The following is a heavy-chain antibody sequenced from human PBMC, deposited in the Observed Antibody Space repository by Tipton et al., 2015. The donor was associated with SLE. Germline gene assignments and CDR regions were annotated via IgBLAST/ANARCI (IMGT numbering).Heavy chain of an antibody. CDR2: LIWIGVSI. D-gene: IGHD6-13*01. CDR1: GFTFDDYA. Sequence: SLRLSCAASGFTFDDYAMHWVRQAPEKGLEWVSGLIWIGVSIGYADSVKGRFTISRDNAKNALYLQMNSLRAEATALYCSAKDMVSSWYAFEIWGQGTMVTVTS. CDR3: AKDMVSSWYAFEI. J-gene: IGHJ3*02. V-gene: IGHV3-9*01.